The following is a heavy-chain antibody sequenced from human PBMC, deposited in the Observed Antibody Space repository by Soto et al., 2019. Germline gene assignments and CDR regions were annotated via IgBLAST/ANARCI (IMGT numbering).Heavy chain of an antibody. Sequence: GSLRLSCAASGFTFSSYEMNWVRQAPGKGLEWVSYISSSGSTIYYADSVKGRFTISRDNAKNSLYLQMNSLRAEDTAVYYCASGGVWFGELFQTGYDYWGQGTLVTVSS. CDR1: GFTFSSYE. CDR3: ASGGVWFGELFQTGYDY. J-gene: IGHJ4*02. D-gene: IGHD3-10*01. CDR2: ISSSGSTI. V-gene: IGHV3-48*03.